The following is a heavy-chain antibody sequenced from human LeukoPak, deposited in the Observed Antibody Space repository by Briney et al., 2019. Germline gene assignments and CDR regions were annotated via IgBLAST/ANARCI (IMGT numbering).Heavy chain of an antibody. CDR3: AKDPEPAAIPLGWFDP. D-gene: IGHD2-2*02. CDR2: ISGSGGST. V-gene: IGHV3-23*01. Sequence: GGSLRLSCAASGFTFSSYAMSWVRQAPGKGLEWVSAISGSGGSTYYADSVKGRFTISRDNSKNTLYLQMNSLRAEDTAVYYCAKDPEPAAIPLGWFDPWGQGTLVTVSS. CDR1: GFTFSSYA. J-gene: IGHJ5*02.